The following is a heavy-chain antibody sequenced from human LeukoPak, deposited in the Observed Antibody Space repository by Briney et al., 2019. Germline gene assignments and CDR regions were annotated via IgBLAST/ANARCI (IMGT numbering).Heavy chain of an antibody. CDR3: AKGGPQFFDY. J-gene: IGHJ4*02. D-gene: IGHD5-24*01. V-gene: IGHV3-33*06. CDR2: IWYDGSNK. CDR1: GFTFSSYG. Sequence: PGRSLRLSCAASGFTFSSYGMHWVRQAPGKGLEWVAVIWYDGSNKYYADSVKGRFTISRDSSKSTLYLQMNSLRAEDTAVYFCAKGGPQFFDYWGQGSLVTVSS.